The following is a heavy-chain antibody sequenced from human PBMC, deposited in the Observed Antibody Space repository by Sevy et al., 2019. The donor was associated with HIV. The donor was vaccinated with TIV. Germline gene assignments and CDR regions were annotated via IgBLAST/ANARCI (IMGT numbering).Heavy chain of an antibody. V-gene: IGHV3-30*04. D-gene: IGHD6-19*01. CDR1: GFTFNTHA. Sequence: GGSLRLSCAASGFTFNTHAMHWVRQAPGKGLEWVALISYDGIIKYYADSVKGRLPISRDNSKNTLSLQMNSLRIEDTAVYYCAREGGYTSAWSPGNYWGQGTLVTVSS. J-gene: IGHJ4*02. CDR3: AREGGYTSAWSPGNY. CDR2: ISYDGIIK.